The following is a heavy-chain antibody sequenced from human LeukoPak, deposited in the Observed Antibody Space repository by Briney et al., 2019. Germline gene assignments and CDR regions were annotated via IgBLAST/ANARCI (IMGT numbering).Heavy chain of an antibody. D-gene: IGHD1-26*01. CDR2: IIPIFGTA. J-gene: IGHJ5*02. CDR1: GGTFSSYA. CDR3: ATVIIVGATRVQNWFDP. Sequence: SVKVSCKASGGTFSSYAISWVRQAPGQGLEWMGGIIPIFGTANYAQKFQGRVTMTEDTSTDTAYMELSSLRSEDTAVYYCATVIIVGATRVQNWFDPWGQGTLVTVSS. V-gene: IGHV1-69*06.